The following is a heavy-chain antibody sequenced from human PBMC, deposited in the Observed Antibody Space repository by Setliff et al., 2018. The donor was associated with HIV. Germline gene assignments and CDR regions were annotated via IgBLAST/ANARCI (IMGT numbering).Heavy chain of an antibody. J-gene: IGHJ4*02. Sequence: SETLSLTCAVSGYSISSGYYWGWIRQPPGKGLEWIGSIYHSGSTYYNPSLKSRVTMSVDVSRNRFSLKLSSVTAADTAIYYCARHQKVSFMSDHWGQGMLVTVSS. CDR2: IYHSGST. D-gene: IGHD3-16*01. V-gene: IGHV4-38-2*01. CDR1: GYSISSGYY. CDR3: ARHQKVSFMSDH.